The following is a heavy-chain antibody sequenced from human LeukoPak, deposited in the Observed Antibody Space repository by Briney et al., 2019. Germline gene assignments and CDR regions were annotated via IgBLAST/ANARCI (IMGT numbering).Heavy chain of an antibody. J-gene: IGHJ6*03. CDR3: ARSERSGYYYYYYYYMDV. V-gene: IGHV3-20*04. CDR2: INWNGGST. CDR1: GFTFDDYG. Sequence: GGSLRLSCAASGFTFDDYGMSWVRQAPGKGLEWVSGINWNGGSTGYADSVKGRFTISRDNAKNSLYLQMNSLRAEDTALYYWARSERSGYYYYYYYYMDVWGKGTTVTVSS. D-gene: IGHD3-3*01.